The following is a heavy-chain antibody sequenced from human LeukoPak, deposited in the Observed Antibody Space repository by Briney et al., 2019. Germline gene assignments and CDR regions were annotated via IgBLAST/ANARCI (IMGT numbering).Heavy chain of an antibody. CDR2: FYTSGST. Sequence: SETLSLTCTVSGGSISSYYWSWIRQPAGKGLEWIGRFYTSGSTNYNPSLKSRVTMSVDTSKNQFSLKLSSVTAADTAVYYCARVLRLGINYYFDYWGQGTLVTVSS. CDR3: ARVLRLGINYYFDY. J-gene: IGHJ4*02. CDR1: GGSISSYY. V-gene: IGHV4-4*07. D-gene: IGHD3-3*01.